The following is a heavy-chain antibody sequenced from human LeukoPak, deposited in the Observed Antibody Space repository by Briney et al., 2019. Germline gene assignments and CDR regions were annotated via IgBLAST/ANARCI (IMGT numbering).Heavy chain of an antibody. D-gene: IGHD3-9*01. CDR3: ANGPHYNILTGFYKVRSHLDY. CDR1: GFTFSSYW. Sequence: AGGSLRLSCAASGFTFSSYWMHWVRQAPGKGLLWVSRINTDGSSTTYADSVKGRFTISRDNAKNTLYLQMNSLRAEDTAVYYCANGPHYNILTGFYKVRSHLDYWGQGTLVTVSS. CDR2: INTDGSST. J-gene: IGHJ4*02. V-gene: IGHV3-74*01.